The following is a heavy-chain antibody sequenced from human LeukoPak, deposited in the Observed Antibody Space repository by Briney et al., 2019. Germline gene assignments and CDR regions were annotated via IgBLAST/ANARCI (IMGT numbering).Heavy chain of an antibody. CDR3: ATTSIAAAVPGCFDY. J-gene: IGHJ4*02. D-gene: IGHD6-13*01. Sequence: PGGSLRLSCAASGIPFSSYAMSWVRQAPGKGLEWVSYISSSGKTIYYADSTKGRFTVSRDNAKNSLYLQMNSLRAEDTAVYYCATTSIAAAVPGCFDYWGQGTLVTVFS. V-gene: IGHV3-48*03. CDR1: GIPFSSYA. CDR2: ISSSGKTI.